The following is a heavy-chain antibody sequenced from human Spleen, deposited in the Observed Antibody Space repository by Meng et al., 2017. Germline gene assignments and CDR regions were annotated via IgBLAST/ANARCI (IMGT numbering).Heavy chain of an antibody. CDR1: GGSVSSGAYA. J-gene: IGHJ4*02. CDR2: IYHNGST. D-gene: IGHD6-19*01. Sequence: QVQLQESGSGLVKPSRTLSLTCTVSGGSVSSGAYAWSWIRQPPGKGLEWIGYIYHNGSTSYNPSLKSRVTVSVDRSKNQFSLKLSSVTAADTAVYYCARGSVAGAVDYWGQGTLVTVSS. CDR3: ARGSVAGAVDY. V-gene: IGHV4-30-2*01.